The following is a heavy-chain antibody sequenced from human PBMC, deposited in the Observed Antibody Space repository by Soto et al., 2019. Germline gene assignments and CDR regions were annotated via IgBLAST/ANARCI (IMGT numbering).Heavy chain of an antibody. J-gene: IGHJ5*02. CDR2: IWSDGTIK. D-gene: IGHD3-22*01. Sequence: QVQLVESGGGVVQPGRSLRLSCAASGFTFSSYAMHWVRQAPGKGLEWVALIWSDGTIKYYADSVKGRFTISRDNSKNTLYLQMSTLRAADTAIYYCARGYDDSSNWFDPWGQGTLFTVSS. CDR1: GFTFSSYA. CDR3: ARGYDDSSNWFDP. V-gene: IGHV3-33*01.